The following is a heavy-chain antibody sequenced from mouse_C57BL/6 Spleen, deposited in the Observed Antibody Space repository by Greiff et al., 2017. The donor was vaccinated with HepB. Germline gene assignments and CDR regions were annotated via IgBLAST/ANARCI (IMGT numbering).Heavy chain of an antibody. V-gene: IGHV3-6*01. J-gene: IGHJ2*01. CDR1: GYSITSGYY. Sequence: EVQLQESGPGLVKPSQSLSLTCSVTGYSITSGYYWNWIRQFPGNKLEWMGYISYDGSNNYNPSLKNRISITRDTSKNQFFLKLNSVTTEDTATYYCARGLYGNLDYWGQGTTLTVSS. CDR3: ARGLYGNLDY. D-gene: IGHD2-1*01. CDR2: ISYDGSN.